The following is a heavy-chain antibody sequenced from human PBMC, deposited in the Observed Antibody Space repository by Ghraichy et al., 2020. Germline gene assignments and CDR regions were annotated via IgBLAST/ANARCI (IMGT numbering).Heavy chain of an antibody. CDR2: IIPILGIA. J-gene: IGHJ6*02. D-gene: IGHD3-16*01. CDR3: ARGSSGGDYYYYYGMDV. V-gene: IGHV1-69*04. Sequence: SVKVSCKASGGTFSSYAISWVRQAPGQGLEWMGRIIPILGIANYAQKFQGRVTITADKSTSTAYMELSSLRSEDTAVYYCARGSSGGDYYYYYGMDVWGQGTTVTVSS. CDR1: GGTFSSYA.